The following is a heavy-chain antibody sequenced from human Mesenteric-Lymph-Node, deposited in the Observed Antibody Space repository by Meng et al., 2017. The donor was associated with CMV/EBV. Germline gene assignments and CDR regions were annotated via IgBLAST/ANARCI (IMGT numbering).Heavy chain of an antibody. J-gene: IGHJ6*02. Sequence: GESLKISCAAPGFTFTKYWMHWVRRAPGKGLVWVSRINSDDTSTIYADSVKGRFTISRDKAKNTLYLQMNSLRPEDTAVYYCAQGGEATFGRKTYYSGMDVWGQGTTVTVSS. CDR2: INSDDTST. CDR3: AQGGEATFGRKTYYSGMDV. D-gene: IGHD3-3*01. CDR1: GFTFTKYW. V-gene: IGHV3-74*01.